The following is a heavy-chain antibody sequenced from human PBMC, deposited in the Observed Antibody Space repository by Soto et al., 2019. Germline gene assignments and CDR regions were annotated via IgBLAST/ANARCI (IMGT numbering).Heavy chain of an antibody. CDR1: GGSFSGYY. CDR3: ARYNLKHRIWFGELFKDAFDI. Sequence: KPSETLSLTCAVYGGSFSGYYWSWIRQPPGKGLEWIGEINHSGSTNYNPSLKSRVTISVDTSKNQFSLKLSSVTAADTAVYYCARYNLKHRIWFGELFKDAFDIWGQGTMVTVSS. V-gene: IGHV4-34*01. J-gene: IGHJ3*02. D-gene: IGHD3-10*01. CDR2: INHSGST.